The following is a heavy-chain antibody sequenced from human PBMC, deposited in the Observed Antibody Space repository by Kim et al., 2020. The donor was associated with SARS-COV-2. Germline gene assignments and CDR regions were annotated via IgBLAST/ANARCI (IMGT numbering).Heavy chain of an antibody. Sequence: SVKVSCKASGGTFSSYAISWVRQAPGQGLEWMGGIIPIFGTANYAQKFQGRVTITADESTSTAYMELSSLRSEDTAVYYCARKGGVILPGYLGAPYYGMDVWGQGTTVTVSS. CDR3: ARKGGVILPGYLGAPYYGMDV. CDR1: GGTFSSYA. V-gene: IGHV1-69*13. D-gene: IGHD3-9*01. CDR2: IIPIFGTA. J-gene: IGHJ6*02.